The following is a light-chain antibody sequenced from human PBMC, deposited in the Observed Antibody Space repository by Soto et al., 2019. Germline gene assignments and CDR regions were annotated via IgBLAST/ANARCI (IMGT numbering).Light chain of an antibody. J-gene: IGKJ1*01. CDR3: QQRSTWPT. Sequence: VLTQSPATLSLSPGKRATLSCRASESVDFHLAWYQQKPGQAPRLLIYDASVRATGTPARFSGSGSGTAFTLTISSLEPEDFALYYCQQRSTWPTFGQGTRWIS. CDR2: DAS. V-gene: IGKV3-11*01. CDR1: ESVDFH.